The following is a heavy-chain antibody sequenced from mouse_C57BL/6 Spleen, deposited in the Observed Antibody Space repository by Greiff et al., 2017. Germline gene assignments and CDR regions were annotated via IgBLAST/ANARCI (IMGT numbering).Heavy chain of an antibody. CDR2: ISDGGSYT. J-gene: IGHJ2*01. D-gene: IGHD3-3*01. CDR1: GFTFSSYA. Sequence: EVQRVESGGGLVKPGGSLKLSCAASGFTFSSYAMSWVRQTPEKRLEWVATISDGGSYTYYPDNVKGRFTISRDNAKNNLYLQLSHLKSEDTAMYYCARDRGRDYFDYWGQGTTLTVSS. CDR3: ARDRGRDYFDY. V-gene: IGHV5-4*01.